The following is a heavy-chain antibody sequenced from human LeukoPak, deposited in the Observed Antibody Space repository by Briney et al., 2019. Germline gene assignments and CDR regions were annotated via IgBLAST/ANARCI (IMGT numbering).Heavy chain of an antibody. J-gene: IGHJ4*02. Sequence: GGSLRLSCAASGFTFSSYAMHWVRQAPGKGLEWVAVISYDGSNKYYADSVKGRFTISRDNSKNTLYLQMNSLRAEDTAVYYCAKDTGIEYSSSSAPDYWGQGTLVTVSS. CDR3: AKDTGIEYSSSSAPDY. CDR1: GFTFSSYA. D-gene: IGHD6-6*01. V-gene: IGHV3-30-3*01. CDR2: ISYDGSNK.